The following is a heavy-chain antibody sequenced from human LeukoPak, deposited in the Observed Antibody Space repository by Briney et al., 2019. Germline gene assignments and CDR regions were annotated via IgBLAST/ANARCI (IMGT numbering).Heavy chain of an antibody. CDR3: ARPGRWTDAFDI. CDR2: IYYSGST. CDR1: GGSISSSSYY. J-gene: IGHJ3*02. Sequence: SETLSLTCTVSGGSISSSSYYWGWIRQPPGKGLEWIGSIYYSGSTYYNRSLKSRVTISVDTSKNQFSLKLSSVTAADTAVYYCARPGRWTDAFDIWGQGTMVTVSS. V-gene: IGHV4-39*01. D-gene: IGHD5-24*01.